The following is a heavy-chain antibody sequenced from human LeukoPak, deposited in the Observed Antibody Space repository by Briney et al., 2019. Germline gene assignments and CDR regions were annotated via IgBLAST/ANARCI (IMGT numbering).Heavy chain of an antibody. J-gene: IGHJ4*02. CDR3: AKDGAAAFRYYFDY. CDR1: GFTFSSYG. D-gene: IGHD6-13*01. CDR2: ISGSGGST. V-gene: IGHV3-23*01. Sequence: GGSLRLSCAASGFTFSSYGMSWVRQAPGKGLEWVSAISGSGGSTYYADSVKGRFTISRDNSKNTLYLQMNSLRAEDTAVYYCAKDGAAAFRYYFDYWGQGTLVTVSS.